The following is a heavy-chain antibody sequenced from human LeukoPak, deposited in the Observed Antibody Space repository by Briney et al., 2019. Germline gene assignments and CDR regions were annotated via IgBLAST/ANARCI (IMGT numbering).Heavy chain of an antibody. D-gene: IGHD6-13*01. Sequence: GGSLRLSCAASGFNFSNYAMHWVRQAPGKGLEWVAVISYEGNTRHYADSVKGRFTISRDNSKNKHYLQMNSLRAEDTAVYYCARGRGLAAGYLRLFYYYYMDVWGKGTTVTISS. J-gene: IGHJ6*03. CDR2: ISYEGNTR. CDR1: GFNFSNYA. V-gene: IGHV3-30*04. CDR3: ARGRGLAAGYLRLFYYYYMDV.